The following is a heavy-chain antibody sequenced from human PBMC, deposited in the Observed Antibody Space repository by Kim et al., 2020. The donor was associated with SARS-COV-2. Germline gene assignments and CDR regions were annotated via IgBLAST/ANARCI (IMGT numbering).Heavy chain of an antibody. Sequence: GGSLRLSCAASGFTFSTFGMTWVRQAPGKGLEWVAVITHNGSNKYYADSVKGRFTISRDNSKNTLFLQMNSLRVEDTAVYYCVKGVLSYFDWLRGLGPWGEGTLFTASS. D-gene: IGHD3-9*01. CDR2: ITHNGSNK. CDR3: VKGVLSYFDWLRGLGP. CDR1: GFTFSTFG. J-gene: IGHJ5*02. V-gene: IGHV3-30*18.